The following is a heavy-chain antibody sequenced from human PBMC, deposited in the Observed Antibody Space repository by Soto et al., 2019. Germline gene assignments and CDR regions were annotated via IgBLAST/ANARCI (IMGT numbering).Heavy chain of an antibody. CDR2: INHSGST. D-gene: IGHD1-20*01. CDR1: GGSFSGYY. V-gene: IGHV4-34*01. Sequence: SETLSLTCAVYGGSFSGYYWSWIRQPTGKGLEWIGEINHSGSTNYNPSLKSRVTISVDTSKNQFSLKLSSVTAADTAMYYCARGRYNWNQRNWFDPWGQGTLVTVSS. CDR3: ARGRYNWNQRNWFDP. J-gene: IGHJ5*02.